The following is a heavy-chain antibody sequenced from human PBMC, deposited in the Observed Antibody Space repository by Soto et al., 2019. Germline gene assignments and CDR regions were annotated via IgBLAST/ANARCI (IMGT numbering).Heavy chain of an antibody. CDR3: ARGGGDYVAKGISYWFDP. CDR2: INHSGST. D-gene: IGHD4-17*01. V-gene: IGHV4-31*03. J-gene: IGHJ5*02. CDR1: GGSISSGGYY. Sequence: QVQLQESGPGLVKPSQTLSLTCTVSGGSISSGGYYWSWIRQPPGKGLEWIGEINHSGSTNYNPSLKSRVTISVDTSKNQFSLKLSSVTAADTAVYYCARGGGDYVAKGISYWFDPWGQGTLVTVSS.